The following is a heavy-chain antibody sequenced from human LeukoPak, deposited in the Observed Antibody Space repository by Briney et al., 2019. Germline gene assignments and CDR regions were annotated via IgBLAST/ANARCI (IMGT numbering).Heavy chain of an antibody. D-gene: IGHD5-24*01. CDR2: IYYSGST. Sequence: SETLSLTCTVSGGSISSYYWSWIRQPPGKGLEWIGDIYYSGSTNYNPSLKSRGTISVDTSKNQFSLKLSSVTAADTAVYYCARSEGGWLTNWFDPWGQGTLVTVSS. J-gene: IGHJ5*02. CDR1: GGSISSYY. V-gene: IGHV4-59*01. CDR3: ARSEGGWLTNWFDP.